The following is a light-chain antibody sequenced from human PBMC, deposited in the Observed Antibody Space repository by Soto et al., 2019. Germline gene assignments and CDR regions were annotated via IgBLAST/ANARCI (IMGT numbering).Light chain of an antibody. CDR1: QSVSSY. CDR3: QQSYSTPPWT. CDR2: GAS. V-gene: IGKV3-11*01. J-gene: IGKJ1*01. Sequence: EIVLTQSPATLSLSPGERATLSCRASQSVSSYLAWYQQKPGQAPRLLIYGASNRATGIPDRFSGSGSGTDFTLTISSLQPEDFATYYCQQSYSTPPWTFGQGTKVDIK.